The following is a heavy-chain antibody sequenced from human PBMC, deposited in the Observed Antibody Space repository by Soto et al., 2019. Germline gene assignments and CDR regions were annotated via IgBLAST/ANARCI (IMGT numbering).Heavy chain of an antibody. V-gene: IGHV3-30-3*01. CDR1: GFTFSSYA. CDR3: ARGPYCSGGTCFGSQSAFDI. CDR2: ISYDGYNK. J-gene: IGHJ3*02. Sequence: QVQLVESGGGVVQPGTSLSLSGAASGFTFSSYAMHWVRQAPGKGLEWVEVISYDGYNKYYADSVKGRFTISRDNSKNTLYLQMNGLRAEDTAVYYCARGPYCSGGTCFGSQSAFDIWGPGTMVTVSS. D-gene: IGHD2-15*01.